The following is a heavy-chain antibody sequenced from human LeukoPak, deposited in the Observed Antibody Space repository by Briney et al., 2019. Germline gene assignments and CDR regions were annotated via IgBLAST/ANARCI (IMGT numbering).Heavy chain of an antibody. V-gene: IGHV1-18*04. J-gene: IGHJ6*04. D-gene: IGHD2-2*03. CDR3: ARDGYCTSTSCYVYYYYGMDV. CDR2: ISAYHGNT. Sequence: ASVTVSCKGSGYAFTSYGISWVRQAPAQGLEWMGWISAYHGNTNYAQKLQGRVTMTTDTSTSTAYMELRSLRSDNTAVYYCARDGYCTSTSCYVYYYYGMDVWGKGTTVTVSS. CDR1: GYAFTSYG.